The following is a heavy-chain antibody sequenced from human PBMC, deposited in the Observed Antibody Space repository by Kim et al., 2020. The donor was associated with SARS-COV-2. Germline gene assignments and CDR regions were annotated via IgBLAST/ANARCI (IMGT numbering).Heavy chain of an antibody. J-gene: IGHJ4*02. CDR1: GFTFDDYA. D-gene: IGHD3-10*01. CDR3: AKDALWFGELLYEGGY. Sequence: GGSLRLSCAASGFTFDDYAMHWVRQAPGKGLEWVSLISGDGGSTYYAASVKGRFTISRDNSKNSLYLQMNSLRTEDTALYYCAKDALWFGELLYEGGYWGQGTLVTVSS. V-gene: IGHV3-43*02. CDR2: ISGDGGST.